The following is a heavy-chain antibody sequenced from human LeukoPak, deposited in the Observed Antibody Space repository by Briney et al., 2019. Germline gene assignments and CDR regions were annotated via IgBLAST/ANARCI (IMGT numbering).Heavy chain of an antibody. J-gene: IGHJ4*02. CDR1: GFTFGDYA. CDR2: IQAKAYGGAT. Sequence: GGSLRLSCSPSGFTFGDYAMSWVRQAPGKGLDWVGFIQAKAYGGATKYAASVNGRFSISRDDSQSIANLQMNDLRTEDTAVYYCTRAPHPRCSSSGCYLDYWGQGTLVTVSS. D-gene: IGHD2-2*01. V-gene: IGHV3-49*04. CDR3: TRAPHPRCSSSGCYLDY.